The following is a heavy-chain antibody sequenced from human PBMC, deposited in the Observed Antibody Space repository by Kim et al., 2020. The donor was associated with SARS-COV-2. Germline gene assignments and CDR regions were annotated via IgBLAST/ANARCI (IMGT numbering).Heavy chain of an antibody. D-gene: IGHD2-8*01. Sequence: SETLSLTCTVSGGSISSGGYYWSWIRQHPGKGLEWIGYIYYSGSTYYNPSLKSRVTISVDTSKNQFSLKLSSVTAADTAVYYCARAVKPDIVLMVYAVPFDYWGQGTLVTVSS. J-gene: IGHJ4*02. V-gene: IGHV4-31*03. CDR3: ARAVKPDIVLMVYAVPFDY. CDR1: GGSISSGGYY. CDR2: IYYSGST.